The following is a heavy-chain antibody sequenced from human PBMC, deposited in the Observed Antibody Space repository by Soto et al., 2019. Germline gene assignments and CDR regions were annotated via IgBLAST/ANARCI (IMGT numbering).Heavy chain of an antibody. D-gene: IGHD2-2*01. V-gene: IGHV3-33*01. CDR2: IWYDGSNK. J-gene: IGHJ5*02. CDR3: ARDHCSSTSCPAYWFDP. Sequence: GGSLRLSCAASGFTFSSYGMHWVRQAPGKGLEWVAVIWYDGSNKYYADSVKGRFTISRDNSKNTLYLQMNSLRAEDTAVYYCARDHCSSTSCPAYWFDPWGQGTLVTVSS. CDR1: GFTFSSYG.